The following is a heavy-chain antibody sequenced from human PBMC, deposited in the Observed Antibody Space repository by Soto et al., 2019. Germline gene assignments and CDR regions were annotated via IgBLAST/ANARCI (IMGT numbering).Heavy chain of an antibody. Sequence: EVQLVESGGGLVQPGGSLRLSCAASGFTFTNYWMHWVRQAPGKGLVWVSRINNDGSGTSYADSVKGGFTISRDNAKNTLYLQMNSLGVEDTAVYYCGSVFEYWGQGTLVTVSS. CDR2: INNDGSGT. CDR1: GFTFTNYW. J-gene: IGHJ4*02. V-gene: IGHV3-74*01. CDR3: GSVFEY.